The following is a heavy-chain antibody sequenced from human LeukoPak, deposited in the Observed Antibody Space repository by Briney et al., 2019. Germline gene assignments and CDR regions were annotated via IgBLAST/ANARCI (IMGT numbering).Heavy chain of an antibody. V-gene: IGHV3-23*01. Sequence: GGSLRLSCAASGFTFSSYAMSWVRQAPGKGLEWVSAISGSGGSTYYADSVKGRFTISRDNSKNTLYLQMNSLRAGDTAVYYCAKPELGYCSSTSCYNHDYWGQGTLVTVSS. CDR1: GFTFSSYA. D-gene: IGHD2-2*01. CDR3: AKPELGYCSSTSCYNHDY. CDR2: ISGSGGST. J-gene: IGHJ4*02.